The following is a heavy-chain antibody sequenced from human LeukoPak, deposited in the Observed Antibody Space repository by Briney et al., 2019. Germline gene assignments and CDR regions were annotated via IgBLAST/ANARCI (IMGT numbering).Heavy chain of an antibody. V-gene: IGHV1-69*13. CDR3: ASGSTYYHFWRGYLFSFYYYYMEL. CDR2: IIPIFGTA. CDR1: GGTFSSYA. Sequence: SVKVSCKASGGTFSSYAISWVRQAPGQGLEWMGGIIPIFGTANYAQKFQGRVTITADESTSTAYMELSSLRSEDTAVYYCASGSTYYHFWRGYLFSFYYYYMELWGKGTTVTVSS. J-gene: IGHJ6*03. D-gene: IGHD3-3*01.